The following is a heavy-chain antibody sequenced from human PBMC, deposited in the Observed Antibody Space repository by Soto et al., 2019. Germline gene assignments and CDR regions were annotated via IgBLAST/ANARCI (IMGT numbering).Heavy chain of an antibody. CDR1: GYTFTGYY. D-gene: IGHD3-9*01. CDR3: ARDGYYDILTGYYRVERDYYYYGMDV. CDR2: INPNSGGT. V-gene: IGHV1-2*04. Sequence: ASVQVSCKASGYTFTGYYMHWVRQAPGQGLEWMGWINPNSGGTNYAQKFQGWVTMTRDTSISTAYMELSRLRSDDTAVYYCARDGYYDILTGYYRVERDYYYYGMDVWGQGTTVTVSS. J-gene: IGHJ6*02.